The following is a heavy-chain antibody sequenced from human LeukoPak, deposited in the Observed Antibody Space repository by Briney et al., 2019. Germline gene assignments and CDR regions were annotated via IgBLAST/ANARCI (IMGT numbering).Heavy chain of an antibody. CDR2: IYPGDPDT. D-gene: IGHD2-2*01. CDR3: ARIFAVVPADLDY. J-gene: IGHJ4*02. V-gene: IGHV5-51*01. Sequence: GESLKISCKGSGYSFTSYWIGWVRQMPGKGLEWMGIIYPGDPDTRYSPSFQGQVTISADKSISTAYLQWSSLKASDTAMYYCARIFAVVPADLDYWGQGTLVTVSS. CDR1: GYSFTSYW.